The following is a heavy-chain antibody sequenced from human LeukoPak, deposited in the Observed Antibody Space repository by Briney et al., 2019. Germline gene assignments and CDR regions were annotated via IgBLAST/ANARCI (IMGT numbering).Heavy chain of an antibody. CDR3: AKHRSGIAASGSNY. CDR1: GFTFSNYA. Sequence: GGSLRLSCAVSGFTFSNYAVSWVRQAPGEGLEWVLESVNSGSGGGSGGSTFYADSVKGRFTISRDDSNNTLYLQMNNLRVEDTAVYYCAKHRSGIAASGSNYWGQGTLVSVSS. V-gene: IGHV3-23*01. CDR2: NSGSGGGSGGST. J-gene: IGHJ4*02. D-gene: IGHD6-13*01.